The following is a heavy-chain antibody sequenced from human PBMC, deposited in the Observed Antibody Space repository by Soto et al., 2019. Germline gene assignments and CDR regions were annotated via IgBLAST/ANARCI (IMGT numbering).Heavy chain of an antibody. CDR2: IYYSGTT. D-gene: IGHD3-3*01. CDR1: GGSVSNNNYY. J-gene: IGHJ4*02. CDR3: ARGGGFLRGKYYDFWSGYWRGFDY. V-gene: IGHV4-39*07. Sequence: SETLSLTSTVSGGSVSNNNYYWGWIRQPPGKGLEWIGSIYYSGTTYYNPSLKSRVSISIDTSKNQFSLKLSSVTAADTAVYYCARGGGFLRGKYYDFWSGYWRGFDYWGQGTLVTVSS.